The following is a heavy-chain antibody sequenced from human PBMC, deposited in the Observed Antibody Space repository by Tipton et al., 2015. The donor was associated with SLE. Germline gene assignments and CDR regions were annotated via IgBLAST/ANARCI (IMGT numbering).Heavy chain of an antibody. Sequence: SLRLSCAASGFNFDDYAMHWVRQAPGKGLEWVSSIDILSDFNHADSVKGRFTVSRDKAKNSVFLQMDSLRVEDTGVYYCARSGPTLHAFDIWGQGTMVTVSS. CDR3: ARSGPTLHAFDI. CDR2: IDILSDF. D-gene: IGHD3-10*01. V-gene: IGHV3-69-1*02. J-gene: IGHJ3*02. CDR1: GFNFDDYA.